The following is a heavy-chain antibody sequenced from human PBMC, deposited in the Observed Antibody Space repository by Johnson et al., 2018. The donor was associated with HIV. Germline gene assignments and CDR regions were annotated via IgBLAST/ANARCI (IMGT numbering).Heavy chain of an antibody. CDR1: GFTFDDYG. CDR2: INWNGGST. D-gene: IGHD6-13*01. V-gene: IGHV3-20*04. Sequence: VQLVESGGGVVRPGGSLRLSCAASGFTFDDYGMSWVRQAPGKGLEWVSGINWNGGSTGYADSVKGRFTISRDNAKNSLYLQMNSLRAEDTAVYYCAKDGDSSSWYPGDAFDIWGQGTMVTVSS. CDR3: AKDGDSSSWYPGDAFDI. J-gene: IGHJ3*02.